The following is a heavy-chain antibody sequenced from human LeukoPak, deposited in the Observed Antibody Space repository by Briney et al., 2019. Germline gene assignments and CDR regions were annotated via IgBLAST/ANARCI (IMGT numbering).Heavy chain of an antibody. V-gene: IGHV3-23*01. D-gene: IGHD3-10*01. Sequence: GGSLRLSCAASGFTFSSYAMSWVRQAPGKGLEWVSAISGSGGSTYYADSVKGRFTISRDNSKNTLYLQMDSLRAEDTAVYYCAKEYYGSGSYNGMDVWGQGTTVTVSS. CDR2: ISGSGGST. J-gene: IGHJ6*02. CDR1: GFTFSSYA. CDR3: AKEYYGSGSYNGMDV.